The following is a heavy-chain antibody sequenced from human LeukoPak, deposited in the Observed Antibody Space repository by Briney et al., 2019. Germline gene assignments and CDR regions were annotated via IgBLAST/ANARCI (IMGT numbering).Heavy chain of an antibody. J-gene: IGHJ4*02. D-gene: IGHD1-26*01. CDR1: GFTFSSYW. Sequence: GGSLRLSCAASGFTFSSYWMSWVRQARGKGVEWVANIKQDGSEKYYVDSVKGRFTISRDNAKNSLYLQMNSLRAEDTAVYYCARLELVGATTWDYWGQGTLVTVSS. V-gene: IGHV3-7*01. CDR2: IKQDGSEK. CDR3: ARLELVGATTWDY.